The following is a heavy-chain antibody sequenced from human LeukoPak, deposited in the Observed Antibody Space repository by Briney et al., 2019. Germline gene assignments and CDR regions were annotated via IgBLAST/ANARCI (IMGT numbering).Heavy chain of an antibody. CDR1: GGSISSYY. V-gene: IGHV4-59*01. CDR2: IYYSGST. J-gene: IGHJ4*02. Sequence: PSETLSLTCTVSGGSISSYYWSWIRQPPGQGLEWIGYIYYSGSTNYNPSLKSRVTISVDTSKNQFSLKLSSVTAADTAVYYCARDLGSGYYDYWGQGTLVTVSS. CDR3: ARDLGSGYYDY. D-gene: IGHD3-22*01.